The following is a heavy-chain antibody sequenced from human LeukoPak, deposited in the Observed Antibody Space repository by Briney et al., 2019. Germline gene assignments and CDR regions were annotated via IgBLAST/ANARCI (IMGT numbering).Heavy chain of an antibody. V-gene: IGHV4-59*01. D-gene: IGHD2-15*01. Sequence: SETLSLTCTVSGGSISSYYWSWIRQPPGKGLEWIRYIYYSGSTNYNPSLKSRVTISVDTSKNQFSLKLSSVTAADTAVYYCARGGSYCSGGSCYSVPFDYWGQGTLVTVSS. J-gene: IGHJ4*02. CDR3: ARGGSYCSGGSCYSVPFDY. CDR1: GGSISSYY. CDR2: IYYSGST.